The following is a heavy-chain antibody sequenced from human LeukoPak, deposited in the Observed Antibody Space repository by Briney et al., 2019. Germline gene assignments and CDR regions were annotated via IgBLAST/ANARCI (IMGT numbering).Heavy chain of an antibody. D-gene: IGHD3-10*01. CDR1: GFTFSSYE. Sequence: PGGSLRLSCAASGFTFSSYEMNWVRQTSGKGLEWFSYISSSGSSIYYADSVKGRFTISRDNAKNSLYLQMNSLRAEDTAVYYCARIRGGNEGSGSFFDYWGQGPLVTVSS. CDR2: ISSSGSSI. J-gene: IGHJ4*02. V-gene: IGHV3-48*03. CDR3: ARIRGGNEGSGSFFDY.